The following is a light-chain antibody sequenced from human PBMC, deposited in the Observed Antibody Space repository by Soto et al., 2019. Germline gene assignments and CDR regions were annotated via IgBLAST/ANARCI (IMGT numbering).Light chain of an antibody. V-gene: IGLV6-57*04. CDR3: QSYDTSNPHVI. CDR1: SGSIATNS. CDR2: EDN. Sequence: NFMLTQPHSVSESPGNTVTISCTRSSGSIATNSVQWYQQRPGSAPTTILFEDNQRPSGVPDRFSGSIDSSSNSASLTISGLKTEDEADYYCQSYDTSNPHVIFGGGTKLTVL. J-gene: IGLJ2*01.